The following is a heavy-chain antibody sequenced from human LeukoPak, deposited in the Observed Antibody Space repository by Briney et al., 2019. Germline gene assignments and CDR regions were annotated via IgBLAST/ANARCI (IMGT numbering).Heavy chain of an antibody. CDR1: GFTFSSYS. J-gene: IGHJ6*03. D-gene: IGHD3-22*01. CDR3: ARAPYYYDSSGYLHYYYYYMDV. V-gene: IGHV3-48*04. CDR2: ISSSSSTI. Sequence: GGSLRLSCAASGFTFSSYSMNWVRQAPGKGLEWVSYISSSSSTIYYADSVKGRFTISRDNAKNSLYLQMNSLRAEDTAVYYCARAPYYYDSSGYLHYYYYYMDVWGKGTTVTVSS.